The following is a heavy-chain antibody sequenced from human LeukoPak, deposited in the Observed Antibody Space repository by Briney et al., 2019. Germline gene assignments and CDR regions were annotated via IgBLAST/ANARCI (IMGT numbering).Heavy chain of an antibody. Sequence: GASVKVSCKASGYTFTSYGISWVRQAPGQGLEWMGWISAYNGNTNYAQKLQGRVTMTTDTSTSTAYMELRGLRSDDTAVYYCARDTGDIVVVPAAPDCWGQGTLVTVSS. CDR3: ARDTGDIVVVPAAPDC. V-gene: IGHV1-18*01. D-gene: IGHD2-2*01. CDR1: GYTFTSYG. CDR2: ISAYNGNT. J-gene: IGHJ4*02.